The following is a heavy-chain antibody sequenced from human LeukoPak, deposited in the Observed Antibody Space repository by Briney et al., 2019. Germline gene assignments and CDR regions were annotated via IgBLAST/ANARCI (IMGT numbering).Heavy chain of an antibody. CDR2: IRYDGSNK. J-gene: IGHJ4*02. V-gene: IGHV3-30*02. CDR1: GFTFSSYG. CDR3: AKAFPIVVVPAAITHDY. Sequence: PGGSLRLSCAASGFTFSSYGVHWVRQAPGKGLEWVAFIRYDGSNKYHADSVKGRFTISRDNSKNTLYLQMNSLRAEDTAVYYCAKAFPIVVVPAAITHDYWGQGTLVTVSS. D-gene: IGHD2-2*01.